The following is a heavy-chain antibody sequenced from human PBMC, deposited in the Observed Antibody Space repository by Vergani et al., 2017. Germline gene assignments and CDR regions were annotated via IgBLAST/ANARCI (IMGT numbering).Heavy chain of an antibody. CDR3: ARHTTYTDS. J-gene: IGHJ4*02. D-gene: IGHD1-1*01. Sequence: EVELVQSGPEMRKPGESLKISCKGYEYSFGNYWIGWVRQRPGKGLEWMGIIYPADSVTRYSPSFQGQVTISADKSISTAFLQWDSLKASDTALYYCARHTTYTDSWGQGTLVTVSS. CDR2: IYPADSVT. V-gene: IGHV5-51*01. CDR1: EYSFGNYW.